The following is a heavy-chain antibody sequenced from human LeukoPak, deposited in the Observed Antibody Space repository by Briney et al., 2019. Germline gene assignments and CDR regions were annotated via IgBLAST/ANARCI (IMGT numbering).Heavy chain of an antibody. CDR3: ARGLYDGSGYYGPWFDP. CDR2: IYYSGST. V-gene: IGHV4-59*01. J-gene: IGHJ5*02. Sequence: ETLSLTCTVSGGSISSYYWSWIRQPPGKGLEWIGYIYYSGSTNYNPSLKSRVTISVDTSKNQFSLKLSSVTAADTAVYYCARGLYDGSGYYGPWFDPWGQGTLVTVSS. D-gene: IGHD3-22*01. CDR1: GGSISSYY.